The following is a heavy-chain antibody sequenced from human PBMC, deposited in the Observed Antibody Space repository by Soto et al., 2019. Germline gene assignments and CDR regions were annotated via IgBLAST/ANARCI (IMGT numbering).Heavy chain of an antibody. V-gene: IGHV1-69*13. J-gene: IGHJ3*01. CDR2: IIPIFGTA. CDR3: ARALGLKYCTNGVCYQGGPGAFDV. CDR1: GGTFSSYA. D-gene: IGHD2-8*01. Sequence: SVKVSCKASGGTFSSYAISWVRQAPGQGLEWMGGIIPIFGTANYAQKFQGRVTITADESTSTAYMELSSLRSEDTAVYYCARALGLKYCTNGVCYQGGPGAFDVWGQGTMVTVSS.